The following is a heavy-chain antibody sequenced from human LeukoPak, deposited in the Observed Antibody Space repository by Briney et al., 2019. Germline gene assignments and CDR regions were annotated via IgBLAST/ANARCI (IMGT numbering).Heavy chain of an antibody. CDR2: MNPNSGNT. V-gene: IGHV1-8*01. CDR1: GYTFTTYD. D-gene: IGHD6-19*01. J-gene: IGHJ5*02. CDR3: ARGRGSGHRENWFDP. Sequence: ASVKVSCKASGYTFTTYDINWVRQATGQGLEWMGWMNPNSGNTGYTQKFQGRVTMHRNTSISTAHMELSSLRSEDTAVYYCARGRGSGHRENWFDPWGQGTLVTVSS.